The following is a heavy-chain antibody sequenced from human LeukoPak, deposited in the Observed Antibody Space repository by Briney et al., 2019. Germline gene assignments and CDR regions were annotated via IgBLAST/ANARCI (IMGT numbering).Heavy chain of an antibody. V-gene: IGHV3-30*02. Sequence: PGGSLRLSCAASGFTFNSYGMHWVRQAPGKGLEWVAFIRYDGSNKYYADSVKGRFTISRDNSKNTLYLQMNSLRAEDTAVYYCAKGYSSSWSQHAEYFQHWGQGSLLTVSS. CDR1: GFTFNSYG. CDR3: AKGYSSSWSQHAEYFQH. CDR2: IRYDGSNK. D-gene: IGHD6-13*01. J-gene: IGHJ1*01.